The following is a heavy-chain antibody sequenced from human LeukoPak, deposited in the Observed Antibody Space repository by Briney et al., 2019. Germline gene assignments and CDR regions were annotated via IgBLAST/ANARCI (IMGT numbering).Heavy chain of an antibody. J-gene: IGHJ4*02. Sequence: GGSLRLSCAASGFTVSSNYMSWVRQAPGKGLEWVSLIYSGGNTYYADSVKGRFTISRDNSKNTLYLQMNSLRVEDTAVYYCARGMYSSGWYSDYWGQGTLVIVSS. CDR3: ARGMYSSGWYSDY. CDR1: GFTVSSNY. D-gene: IGHD6-19*01. V-gene: IGHV3-66*01. CDR2: IYSGGNT.